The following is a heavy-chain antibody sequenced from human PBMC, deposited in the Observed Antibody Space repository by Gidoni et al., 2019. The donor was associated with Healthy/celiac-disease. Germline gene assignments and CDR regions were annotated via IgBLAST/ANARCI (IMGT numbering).Heavy chain of an antibody. CDR1: GFTFSSYA. D-gene: IGHD3-22*01. CDR3: ARRAGNYYDSSGFDY. CDR2: IGGSGGST. Sequence: EVQLLESGGGLVQPGGSLRLSCAASGFTFSSYAMSWVRQAPGKGLEWVSAIGGSGGSTYYADSVKGRFTISRDNSKNTLYLQMNSLRAEDTAVYYCARRAGNYYDSSGFDYWGQGTLVTVSS. V-gene: IGHV3-23*01. J-gene: IGHJ4*02.